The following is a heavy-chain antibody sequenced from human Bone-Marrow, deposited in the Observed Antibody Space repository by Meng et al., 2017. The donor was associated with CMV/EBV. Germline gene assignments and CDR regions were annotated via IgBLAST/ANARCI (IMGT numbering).Heavy chain of an antibody. J-gene: IGHJ6*02. Sequence: ASVKVSCKASGYTFTSYDINWVRQATGQGLEWMGWMNPNSGNTGYAQKFQGRVTITRNTSISTAYMELSSLRSEDTAVYYCARGLVDQWRTKIDYYYYGMDVWGQGPTVTVSS. D-gene: IGHD6-19*01. CDR3: ARGLVDQWRTKIDYYYYGMDV. V-gene: IGHV1-8*03. CDR1: GYTFTSYD. CDR2: MNPNSGNT.